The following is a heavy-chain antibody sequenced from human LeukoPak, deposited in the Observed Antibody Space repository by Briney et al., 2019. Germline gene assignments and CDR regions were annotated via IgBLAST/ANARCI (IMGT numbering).Heavy chain of an antibody. Sequence: GGSLRLSCAASGFTFNIFSMDWVRQTPGKGLEWVSSISSSTTYTYHADSVKGRFTISRDNAKNSLYLQMNSLRAEDTAVYYCARNNVIYGAVQPFDYWGQGTLVTVSS. V-gene: IGHV3-21*01. CDR1: GFTFNIFS. CDR2: ISSSTTYT. D-gene: IGHD3-16*02. CDR3: ARNNVIYGAVQPFDY. J-gene: IGHJ4*02.